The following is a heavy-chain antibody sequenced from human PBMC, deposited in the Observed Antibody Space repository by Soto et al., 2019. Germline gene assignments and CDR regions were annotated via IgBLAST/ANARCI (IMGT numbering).Heavy chain of an antibody. CDR1: GYIFTSYG. CDR2: INGDNVNI. V-gene: IGHV1-18*04. D-gene: IGHD4-17*01. J-gene: IGHJ4*02. CDR3: ARDPSTGLFDY. Sequence: QVQLVQSWGDVKKPGASVKVSCWASGYIFTSYGISWVRQAPGQGLEWMGWINGDNVNINYAQNLQGRLTMTRDTATSTVDMELRSLRSDDTAVYYCARDPSTGLFDYWGQGTLVTVSS.